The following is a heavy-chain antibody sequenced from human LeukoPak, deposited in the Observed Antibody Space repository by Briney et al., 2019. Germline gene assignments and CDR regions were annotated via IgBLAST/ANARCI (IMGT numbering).Heavy chain of an antibody. V-gene: IGHV1-69*13. D-gene: IGHD5-18*01. J-gene: IGHJ4*02. CDR2: IIPIFGTA. Sequence: SVKVSCKASGGTFSSYAISWVRQAPGQGLEWMGGIIPIFGTANYAQKFQGRVTITADESTSTAYMELSSLRSEDTAVYYCASHRPRELWFDYWGQGTLVTVSS. CDR3: ASHRPRELWFDY. CDR1: GGTFSSYA.